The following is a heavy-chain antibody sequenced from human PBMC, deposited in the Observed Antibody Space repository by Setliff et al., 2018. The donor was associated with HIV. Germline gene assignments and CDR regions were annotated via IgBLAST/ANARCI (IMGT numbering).Heavy chain of an antibody. D-gene: IGHD1-1*01. CDR2: IYYSGNT. CDR1: GGSISSHY. J-gene: IGHJ4*02. CDR3: ARRGWNAYKAFDY. V-gene: IGHV4-59*11. Sequence: SETLSLTCTVSGGSISSHYWSWIRQPPGKGLEWIGYIYYSGNTNYSPSLKSRVTISVNTSKNHFSLNLTSVTAADTAVYYCARRGWNAYKAFDYWGQGTLVTVSS.